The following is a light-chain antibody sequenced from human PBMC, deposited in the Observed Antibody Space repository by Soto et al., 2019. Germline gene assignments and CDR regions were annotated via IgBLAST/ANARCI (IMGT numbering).Light chain of an antibody. CDR2: DAS. J-gene: IGKJ5*01. V-gene: IGKV1-33*01. CDR1: QDISNY. Sequence: DIPMTQSPSSLSASVGDRVTITCRASQDISNYLNWYQQRPGKAPKLLIYDASNLERGVPSRFSGTRSGTNFTFAITSLQPEDVATYYCQQSDSLPITFGQGTRLEI. CDR3: QQSDSLPIT.